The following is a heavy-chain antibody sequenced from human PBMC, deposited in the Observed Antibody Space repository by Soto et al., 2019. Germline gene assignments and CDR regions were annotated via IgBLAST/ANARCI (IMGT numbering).Heavy chain of an antibody. J-gene: IGHJ5*02. CDR3: ARGLRRDPDNWFDP. D-gene: IGHD5-12*01. V-gene: IGHV4-30-4*01. CDR1: GGSISSGDYY. Sequence: PSETLSLTCTVSGGSISSGDYYWTWIRQPPGKGLEWIGYIFYSGSTYYNPSLRSRVTMSVDTSKNQFSLKLSSVTAADTAVYSCARGLRRDPDNWFDPWGQGTLVTVSS. CDR2: IFYSGST.